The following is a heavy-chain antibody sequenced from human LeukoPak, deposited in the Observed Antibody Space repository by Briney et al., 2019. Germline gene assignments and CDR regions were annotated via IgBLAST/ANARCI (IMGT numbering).Heavy chain of an antibody. D-gene: IGHD3-16*01. V-gene: IGHV3-7*01. CDR1: GFTFSSDW. CDR3: ARGGATYYYYYMDV. Sequence: GGSLRLSCAASGFTFSSDWMSWVRQAPGKGLEGVANIKQDGSEKYYVDSVKGRFTISRDNAKNSLYLQMNSLRAEDTAVYYCARGGATYYYYYMDVWGKGTTVTVSS. CDR2: IKQDGSEK. J-gene: IGHJ6*03.